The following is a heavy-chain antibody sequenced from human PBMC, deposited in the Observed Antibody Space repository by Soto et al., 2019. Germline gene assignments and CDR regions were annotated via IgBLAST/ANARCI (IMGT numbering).Heavy chain of an antibody. CDR3: ARGGAARPDY. CDR2: ISSGPVNT. CDR1: GFTFSSYG. Sequence: EVQLVNSGGGLVQPGGSLRLSCVASGFTFSSYGMNWVRQAPGKGLEWVSYISSGPVNTNYADSVKGRFTISRDNAKSSRYLQLNSLRDDDTAVYYCARGGAARPDYWGQGTLVIVSS. V-gene: IGHV3-48*02. D-gene: IGHD2-15*01. J-gene: IGHJ4*02.